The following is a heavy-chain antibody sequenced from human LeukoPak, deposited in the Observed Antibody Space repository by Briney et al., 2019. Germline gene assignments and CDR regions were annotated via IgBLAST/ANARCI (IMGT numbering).Heavy chain of an antibody. CDR1: GYSFTSYW. V-gene: IGHV5-51*01. CDR2: IYPGDSDT. D-gene: IGHD3-3*01. J-gene: IGHJ6*02. CDR3: ARILRFLEWSVDV. Sequence: GESLQVSCKGSGYSFTSYWIGWVRPLPGKGLEWMGIIYPGDSDTRYSPSFQGQVTISADKSISTAYLQWSSLKASDTAMYYCARILRFLEWSVDVWGQGTTVTVSS.